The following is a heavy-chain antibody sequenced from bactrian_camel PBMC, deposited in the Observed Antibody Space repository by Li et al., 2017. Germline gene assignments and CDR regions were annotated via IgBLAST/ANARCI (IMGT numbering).Heavy chain of an antibody. D-gene: IGHD2*01. CDR2: AKGGGGST. CDR1: GLTFSSVD. V-gene: IGHV3S40*01. Sequence: VQLVESGGGLVQRGGSLRLSCAASGLTFSSVDMSWVRQAPGKGLEWVSSAKGGGGSTYYADSVKGRFTSSRDNAKNTLYLQMNSLKPEDTGMYYCVAESDYSGSMYRHFGYWGQGTQVTVS. CDR3: VAESDYSGSMYRHFGY. J-gene: IGHJ6*01.